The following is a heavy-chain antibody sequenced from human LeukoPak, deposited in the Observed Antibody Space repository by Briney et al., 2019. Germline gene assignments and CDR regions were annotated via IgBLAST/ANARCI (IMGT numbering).Heavy chain of an antibody. CDR3: ARVYHGPGIAVAGTKTLGYHWFDP. CDR2: INPNSGGT. J-gene: IGHJ5*02. V-gene: IGHV1-2*02. Sequence: GASVKVSCKASGYTFTGYYMHWVRQAPGQGLAWMGWINPNSGGTNYAQKFQGRVTMTRDTSISTAYMELSRLRSDDTAVYYCARVYHGPGIAVAGTKTLGYHWFDPWGQGTLVTVSS. D-gene: IGHD6-19*01. CDR1: GYTFTGYY.